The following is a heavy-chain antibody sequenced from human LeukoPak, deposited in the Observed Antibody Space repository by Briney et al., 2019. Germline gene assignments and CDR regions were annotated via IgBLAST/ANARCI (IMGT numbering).Heavy chain of an antibody. CDR2: INPNSGGT. D-gene: IGHD1-1*01. J-gene: IGHJ6*03. CDR1: GFTFTGYY. CDR3: AREVSATTGTSGVYYYYYMDV. V-gene: IGHV1-2*02. Sequence: ASVKVSCKASGFTFTGYYMHWVRQAPGQGLEWMGWINPNSGGTNYAQKFQGRVTMTRDTSIGTAYMELSRLRSDDTAVYYCAREVSATTGTSGVYYYYYMDVWGKGTTVTVSS.